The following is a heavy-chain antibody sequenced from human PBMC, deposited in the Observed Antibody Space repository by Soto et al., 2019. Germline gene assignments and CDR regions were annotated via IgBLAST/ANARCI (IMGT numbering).Heavy chain of an antibody. CDR1: GFTFDDYA. J-gene: IGHJ4*02. D-gene: IGHD3-3*01. CDR2: ISWNVGSI. V-gene: IGHV3-9*01. Sequence: EVQLVESGGGLVQPGRSLRLSCAAAGFTFDDYAMHRVRQAPGKGLEWVSGISWNVGSIAYADSVKGRFTISRDNAKNSLYLQMNSLRAEDTALYYCAKGVAGWYYFDYWGQGTLVTVSS. CDR3: AKGVAGWYYFDY.